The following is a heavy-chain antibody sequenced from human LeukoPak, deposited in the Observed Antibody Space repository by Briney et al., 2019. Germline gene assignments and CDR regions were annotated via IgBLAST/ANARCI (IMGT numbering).Heavy chain of an antibody. V-gene: IGHV4-34*01. D-gene: IGHD3-10*01. CDR2: INHSGST. CDR1: GGSFSGYY. CDR3: AVGRLNQPYGSGSYYNGPFLNYFDY. J-gene: IGHJ4*02. Sequence: SETLSLTCAVYGGSFSGYYWSWIRQPPGKGLEWIGEINHSGSTNYNPSLKSRVTISVDTSKNQFSLKLSSVTAADTAVYYCAVGRLNQPYGSGSYYNGPFLNYFDYWGQGTLVTVSS.